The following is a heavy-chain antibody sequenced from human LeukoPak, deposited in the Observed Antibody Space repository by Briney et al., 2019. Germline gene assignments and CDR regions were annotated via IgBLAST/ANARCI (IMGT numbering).Heavy chain of an antibody. J-gene: IGHJ4*02. CDR1: GFSFSTYW. D-gene: IGHD1-14*01. Sequence: PGGSLRLSCAASGFSFSTYWMSWVRQAPGKGLEWVANIKEDGSETYYVDSLRGRFTISRDNVKNSSYLQINSLRAEDTAVYYCGRDSFETDIDYWGQGTLVTVSS. V-gene: IGHV3-7*01. CDR3: GRDSFETDIDY. CDR2: IKEDGSET.